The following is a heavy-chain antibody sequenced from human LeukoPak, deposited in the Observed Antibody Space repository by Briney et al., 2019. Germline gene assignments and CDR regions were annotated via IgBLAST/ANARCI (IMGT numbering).Heavy chain of an antibody. CDR2: ISGSGGST. CDR3: AKDPGVLLYFGHSDGY. J-gene: IGHJ4*02. Sequence: GGSLRLSCAASGFIFSSYAMSWVRQAPGKGLEWVSAISGSGGSTYYADSVKGRFTISRDNSKNTLYLQMNSLRAEDTAVYYCAKDPGVLLYFGHSDGYWGQGTLVTVSS. CDR1: GFIFSSYA. D-gene: IGHD3-9*01. V-gene: IGHV3-23*01.